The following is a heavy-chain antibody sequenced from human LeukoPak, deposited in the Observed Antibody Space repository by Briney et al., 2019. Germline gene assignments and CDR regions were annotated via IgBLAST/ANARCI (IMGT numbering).Heavy chain of an antibody. CDR3: AKGRGTSGWPFDP. D-gene: IGHD6-19*01. V-gene: IGHV3-23*01. CDR2: ISGRADTT. J-gene: IGHJ5*02. CDR1: GVTFSSYE. Sequence: GGSLRLSCAASGVTFSSYEMNWGRQAPGKGLEWVSGISGRADTTYYADSLKGRFTISRDNPENTLYRQMNMLRAEDQALYYCAKGRGTSGWPFDPWGQGTLVTVSS.